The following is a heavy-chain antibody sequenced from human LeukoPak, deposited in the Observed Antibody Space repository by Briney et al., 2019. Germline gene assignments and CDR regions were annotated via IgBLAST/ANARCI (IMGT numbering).Heavy chain of an antibody. CDR1: GFTFSSYS. D-gene: IGHD6-19*01. J-gene: IGHJ4*02. V-gene: IGHV3-21*01. CDR3: ARGRAVAGTGYGY. Sequence: GGSLRLSCAASGFTFSSYSMNWVRQAQGKGLEWVSSISSSSSYIYYADSVKGRFTISRDNAKNSLYLQMNSLRAEDTAVYYYARGRAVAGTGYGYWGQGTLVTVSS. CDR2: ISSSSSYI.